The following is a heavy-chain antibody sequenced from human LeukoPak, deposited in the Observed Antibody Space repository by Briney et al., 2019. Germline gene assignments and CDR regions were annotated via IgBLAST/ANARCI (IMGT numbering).Heavy chain of an antibody. D-gene: IGHD2-2*02. CDR1: GGSISSYY. J-gene: IGHJ5*02. CDR3: ARRRCSSTSCYTSWFDP. Sequence: PSETLSLTCTVSGGSISSYYWSWIRLPPGKGLEWIGYIYTSGSTNHNPSLKSRVTISVDTSKNQFSLKLSSVTAADTAVYYCARRRCSSTSCYTSWFDPWGQGTLVTVSS. CDR2: IYTSGST. V-gene: IGHV4-4*09.